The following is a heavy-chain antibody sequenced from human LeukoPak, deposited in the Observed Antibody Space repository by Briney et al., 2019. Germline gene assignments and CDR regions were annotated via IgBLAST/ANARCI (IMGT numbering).Heavy chain of an antibody. J-gene: IGHJ4*02. CDR3: ARDSGDYLD. D-gene: IGHD4-17*01. Sequence: PSETLSLTCAVYGTSFSGYYWSWIRQPPGKGLEWIGYIYYSGSTNYNPSLRSRVTISVDTSKNQFSLKLSSVTAADTAVYYCARDSGDYLDWGQGTLVTVSS. V-gene: IGHV4-59*01. CDR2: IYYSGST. CDR1: GTSFSGYY.